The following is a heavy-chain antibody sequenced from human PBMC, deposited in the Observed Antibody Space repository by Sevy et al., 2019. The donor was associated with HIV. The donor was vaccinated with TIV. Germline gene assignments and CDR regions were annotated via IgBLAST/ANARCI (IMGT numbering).Heavy chain of an antibody. V-gene: IGHV4-34*01. Sequence: SETLSLTCAVYGGSFSGYDWSWIRQPPGKGLEWIGEINHSGSTNYNPSLKSRVTISVDTSKNQFSLKLSSVTAADTAVYYCARGEDIVVVVADRTFDYWGQGTLVTVSS. CDR2: INHSGST. CDR3: ARGEDIVVVVADRTFDY. D-gene: IGHD2-15*01. CDR1: GGSFSGYD. J-gene: IGHJ4*02.